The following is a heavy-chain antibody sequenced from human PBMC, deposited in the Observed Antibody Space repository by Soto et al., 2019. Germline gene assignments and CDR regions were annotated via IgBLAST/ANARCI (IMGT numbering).Heavy chain of an antibody. CDR2: IYYSGST. J-gene: IGHJ2*01. CDR3: ARFNWYFDL. Sequence: QVQLQESGPGLVKPSETLSLTCTVSGGSISSYYWSWIRQPPGKGLEWIGYIYYSGSTNYNTSLKSRVTISVDTSNNQFSLKLSSVTAADTAVYYCARFNWYFDLWGRGTLVTVSS. CDR1: GGSISSYY. V-gene: IGHV4-59*08.